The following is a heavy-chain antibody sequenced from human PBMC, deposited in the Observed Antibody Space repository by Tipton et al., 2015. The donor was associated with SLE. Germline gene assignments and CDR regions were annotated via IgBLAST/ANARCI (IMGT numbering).Heavy chain of an antibody. V-gene: IGHV3-53*04. J-gene: IGHJ4*02. CDR2: IYSGGGT. CDR1: GFNVSDNY. D-gene: IGHD6-13*01. Sequence: SLRLSCAASGFNVSDNYMSWVRQAPGKGLEWVSVIYSGGGTYYADSVKGRFTISRHDSKNRVYLQMNSLRAEDTAVYYCAKDLGYAASSSWFPCWGQGTLVTVSS. CDR3: AKDLGYAASSSWFPC.